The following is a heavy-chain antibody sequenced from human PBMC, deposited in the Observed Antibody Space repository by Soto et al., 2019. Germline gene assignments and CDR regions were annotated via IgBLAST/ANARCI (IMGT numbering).Heavy chain of an antibody. CDR2: IGNAGDT. Sequence: EVQLVESGGGLVQPGGSLRLSCADSGFSFGTSDMHWVRQTTGKGLQWVSTIGNAGDTHYPDSVKGRFTISRENARNSLYLQMNNLRAGDTAVYYCARTYCINGECYFGTFDLWGQGTMVTVSS. CDR3: ARTYCINGECYFGTFDL. V-gene: IGHV3-13*01. D-gene: IGHD2-8*01. J-gene: IGHJ3*01. CDR1: GFSFGTSD.